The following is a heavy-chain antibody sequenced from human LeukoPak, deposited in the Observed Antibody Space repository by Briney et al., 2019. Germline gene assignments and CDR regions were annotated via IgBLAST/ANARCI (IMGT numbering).Heavy chain of an antibody. D-gene: IGHD4-23*01. V-gene: IGHV3-23*01. J-gene: IGHJ4*02. CDR2: TSGSGRSI. CDR1: GFTFSSYA. Sequence: QTGGSLRLSCAASGFTFSSYATSWVRQAPGKGLEWVSGTSGSGRSIHYADSVKGRFTISRDNSKNTLYLQMNSLRADDTAVYYCAKDMNSWRDGGGLGDYLDYWGQGTLVTVSS. CDR3: AKDMNSWRDGGGLGDYLDY.